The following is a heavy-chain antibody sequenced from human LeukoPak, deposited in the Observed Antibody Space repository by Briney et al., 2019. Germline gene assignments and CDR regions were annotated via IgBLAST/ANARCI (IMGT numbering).Heavy chain of an antibody. CDR1: GFTFSDYH. Sequence: PGGSLRLSCAASGFTFSDYHMSWIRQAPGKGLEWVSYISLSSTYTNYADSVKGRFTISRDNAKNTLYLQMNSLRAEDTAVYYCASSRGGDGDWGQGTLVTVSS. J-gene: IGHJ4*02. V-gene: IGHV3-11*06. CDR3: ASSRGGDGD. D-gene: IGHD2-21*02. CDR2: ISLSSTYT.